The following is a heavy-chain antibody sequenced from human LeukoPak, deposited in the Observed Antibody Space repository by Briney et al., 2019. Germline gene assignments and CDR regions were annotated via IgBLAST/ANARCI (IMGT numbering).Heavy chain of an antibody. CDR3: ARLGLAAAGSDY. J-gene: IGHJ4*02. D-gene: IGHD6-13*01. Sequence: ASVKVSCKASGYTFTSYGISWVRQAPGQGLEWMGWINPNSGGTNYAQKFQGRVTMTRDTSISTAYMELSRLRSDDTAVYYCARLGLAAAGSDYWGQGTLVTVSS. CDR1: GYTFTSYG. CDR2: INPNSGGT. V-gene: IGHV1-2*02.